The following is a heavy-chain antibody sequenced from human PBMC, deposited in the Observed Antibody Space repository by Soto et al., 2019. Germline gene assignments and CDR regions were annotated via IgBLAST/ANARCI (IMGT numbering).Heavy chain of an antibody. J-gene: IGHJ5*02. D-gene: IGHD1-26*01. Sequence: GASVKVSCKASGGTFSSYAISWVRQAPGQGLEWMGGIIPIFGTANYAQKFQGRVTITADESTSTAYMELSSLRSEDTAVYYCARSSGSFPYNWFDPWGQGTLVTVSS. CDR2: IIPIFGTA. CDR1: GGTFSSYA. V-gene: IGHV1-69*13. CDR3: ARSSGSFPYNWFDP.